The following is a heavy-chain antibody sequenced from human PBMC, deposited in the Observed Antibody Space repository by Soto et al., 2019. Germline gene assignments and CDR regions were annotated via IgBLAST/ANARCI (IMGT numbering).Heavy chain of an antibody. Sequence: PGGSLILSCAASGFTVSSNYMSWVRQAPGKGLEWVSVIYSGGSTYYADSVKGRFTISRDNSKNTLYLQMNSLRAEDTAVYYCARYYYGSGSYYADGMDVWGQGTTVTVSS. CDR2: IYSGGST. J-gene: IGHJ6*02. CDR1: GFTVSSNY. CDR3: ARYYYGSGSYYADGMDV. V-gene: IGHV3-53*01. D-gene: IGHD3-10*01.